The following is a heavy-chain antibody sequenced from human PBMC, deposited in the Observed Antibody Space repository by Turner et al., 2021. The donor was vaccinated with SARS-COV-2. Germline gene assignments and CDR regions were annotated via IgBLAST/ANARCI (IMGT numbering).Heavy chain of an antibody. CDR2: IYSGGST. V-gene: IGHV3-53*01. CDR3: ARDGAWKPEGMDV. CDR1: GFTVSSNY. J-gene: IGHJ6*02. D-gene: IGHD1-1*01. Sequence: EVQLVESGGGLIQPGGSVRLSCAASGFTVSSNYMSWVRQAPGKGLEWVSVIYSGGSTYYADSVKGRFTISRDNSKNTLYLQMNSLRAEDTAVYYCARDGAWKPEGMDVWGQGTTVTVSS.